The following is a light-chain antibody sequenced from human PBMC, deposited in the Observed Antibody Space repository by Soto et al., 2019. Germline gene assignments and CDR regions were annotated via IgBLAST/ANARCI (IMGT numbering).Light chain of an antibody. CDR1: QNINNY. J-gene: IGKJ1*01. CDR2: KAS. CDR3: QHYNSYSEA. V-gene: IGKV1-5*03. Sequence: DIQMTQSPSSLSASVGDRVTITCQGSQNINNYLNWYQQKPGRAPKLLIYKASTLKSGVPSRFSGSGSGTEFTLTISSLQPDDFATYYCQHYNSYSEAFGQGTKVDI.